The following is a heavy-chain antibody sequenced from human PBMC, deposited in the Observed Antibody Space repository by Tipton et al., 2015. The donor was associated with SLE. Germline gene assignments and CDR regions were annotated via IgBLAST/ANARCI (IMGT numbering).Heavy chain of an antibody. V-gene: IGHV4-34*01. Sequence: TLSLTCAVYGGSFSGYYWSWIRQPPGKGLEWIGEINHSGSTNYNPSLQSRVTISVDTSKNQFSLKLSSVTAADTAVYYCARDYYGSGTDWGQGTLVTVSS. J-gene: IGHJ4*02. CDR3: ARDYYGSGTD. D-gene: IGHD3-10*01. CDR1: GGSFSGYY. CDR2: INHSGST.